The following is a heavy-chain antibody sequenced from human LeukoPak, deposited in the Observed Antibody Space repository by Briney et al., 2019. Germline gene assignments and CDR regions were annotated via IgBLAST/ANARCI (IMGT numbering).Heavy chain of an antibody. CDR2: INPNSGAT. V-gene: IGHV1-2*02. CDR1: GYTFSGYY. Sequence: VSSVKVTCKGSGYTFSGYYLHWVRQAPGQGLEWMGWINPNSGATNCAQTLQGRGTMTRDTSISIVYMELSRLRTDDTAVYYCARALRYDDSSGYYAYWGQGTLVTVSS. J-gene: IGHJ4*02. D-gene: IGHD3-22*01. CDR3: ARALRYDDSSGYYAY.